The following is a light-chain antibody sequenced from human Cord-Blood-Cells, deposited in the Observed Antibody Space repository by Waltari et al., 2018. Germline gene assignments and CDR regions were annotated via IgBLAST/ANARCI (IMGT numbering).Light chain of an antibody. V-gene: IGLV2-14*01. J-gene: IGLJ1*01. CDR2: EVS. CDR1: RTYVGGYNY. CDR3: SSYTSSSTPYV. Sequence: QSSLTQPASGSGCPGKSTTISCPGTRTYVGGYNYVSWSQQHPGKAPKLMISEVSNRPSGVSNRFSGSKSGNTASLTISGLQAEDEADYYCSSYTSSSTPYVFGTGTKVTVL.